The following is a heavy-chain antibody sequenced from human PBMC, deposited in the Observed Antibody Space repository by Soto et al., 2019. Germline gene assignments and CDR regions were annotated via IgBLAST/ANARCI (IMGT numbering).Heavy chain of an antibody. CDR2: IYPGDSNI. Sequence: AGSLKISCSGSGYSFSSHWIGWVRQMPWKGLEWMGIIYPGDSNIRYSPSFEGQIDMSADRSINTAYLRLSSLKASDTATYYCARHLDEYSSASGFDYWGQGTLVTVSS. CDR3: ARHLDEYSSASGFDY. CDR1: GYSFSSHW. V-gene: IGHV5-51*01. J-gene: IGHJ4*02. D-gene: IGHD6-6*01.